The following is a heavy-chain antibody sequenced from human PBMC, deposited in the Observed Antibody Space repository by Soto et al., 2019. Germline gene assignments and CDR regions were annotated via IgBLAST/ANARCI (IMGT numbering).Heavy chain of an antibody. CDR1: GFAFSNYS. V-gene: IGHV3-48*01. CDR2: IRSSGSPT. Sequence: GGSLRLSCVASGFAFSNYSMNWVRQAPGKGLEWVSYIRSSGSPTYYAGSVKGRFTISRDNAKNTLYLQMNSLRAEDTAVYYCAKDREPAYDFWSGLSPSFKDWGQGTTVTVSS. J-gene: IGHJ6*02. D-gene: IGHD3-3*01. CDR3: AKDREPAYDFWSGLSPSFKD.